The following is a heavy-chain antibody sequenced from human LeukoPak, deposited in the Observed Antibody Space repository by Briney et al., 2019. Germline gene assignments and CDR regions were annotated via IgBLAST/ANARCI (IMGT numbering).Heavy chain of an antibody. CDR3: AREGHSSGHDLFDP. D-gene: IGHD6-19*01. J-gene: IGHJ5*02. CDR2: IIPIFGTA. CDR1: GGTFSSYA. V-gene: IGHV1-69*06. Sequence: GASVKVSCKASGGTFSSYAISWVRQAPGQGLEWMGRIIPIFGTANYAQKFQGRVTITADKSTSTAYMELSSLRSEDTAVYYCAREGHSSGHDLFDPWGQGTLVTVSS.